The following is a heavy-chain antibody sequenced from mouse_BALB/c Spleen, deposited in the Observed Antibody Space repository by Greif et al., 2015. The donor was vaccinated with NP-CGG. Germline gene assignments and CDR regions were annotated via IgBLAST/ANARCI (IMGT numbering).Heavy chain of an antibody. CDR3: ARGGYYFDY. Sequence: QVQLQQSGAELAKPGASVKMSCKASGYTFTSYWMHWVKQRPGQGLEWIGYINPSTGYTEYNQKFKDKATLTADKSSSTAYMQLSSLTSEVSAVYYCARGGYYFDYWGQGTTLTVSS. V-gene: IGHV1-7*01. CDR2: INPSTGYT. J-gene: IGHJ2*01. CDR1: GYTFTSYW.